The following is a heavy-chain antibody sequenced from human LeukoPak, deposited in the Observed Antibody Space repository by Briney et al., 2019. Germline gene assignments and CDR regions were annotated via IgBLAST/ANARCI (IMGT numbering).Heavy chain of an antibody. J-gene: IGHJ3*02. CDR3: ARALPDYDILTGYYMGSAFDI. Sequence: SETLPLTCTVSGGSISSSSYYWGWIRQPPGKGLEWIGSIYYSGSTYYNPSLKSRVTISVDTSKNQFSLKLSSVTAADTAVYYCARALPDYDILTGYYMGSAFDIWGQGTMVTVSS. V-gene: IGHV4-39*01. CDR2: IYYSGST. CDR1: GGSISSSSYY. D-gene: IGHD3-9*01.